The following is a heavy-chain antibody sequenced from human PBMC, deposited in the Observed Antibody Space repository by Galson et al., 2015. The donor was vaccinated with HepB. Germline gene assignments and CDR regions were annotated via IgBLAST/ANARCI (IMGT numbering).Heavy chain of an antibody. CDR2: INPNNDHT. V-gene: IGHV1-2*02. CDR3: AKVTAGGVAFDY. J-gene: IGHJ4*01. Sequence: SVKVSCKASGYTFTGYYMHWVRQAPGQGLEWMEWINPNNDHTSYAQKFQGRVTLTRDTSISTAYMELRSLRSDDTAVYYCAKVTAGGVAFDYWGHGTLVAVSS. D-gene: IGHD1-20*01. CDR1: GYTFTGYY.